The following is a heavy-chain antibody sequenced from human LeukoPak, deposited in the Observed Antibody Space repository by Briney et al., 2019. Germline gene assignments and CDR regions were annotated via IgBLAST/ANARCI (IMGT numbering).Heavy chain of an antibody. CDR2: IYPGDSDT. D-gene: IGHD4-17*01. Sequence: GESLKISCKGSGYSFTSYWIGWVRQMPGKGLEWMGIIYPGDSDTRYSPSFQGQVTISADKSISTDYLQWSSLKASDTAMYYCARVPSTVSHTVDYWGQGTLVTVSS. CDR1: GYSFTSYW. J-gene: IGHJ4*02. CDR3: ARVPSTVSHTVDY. V-gene: IGHV5-51*01.